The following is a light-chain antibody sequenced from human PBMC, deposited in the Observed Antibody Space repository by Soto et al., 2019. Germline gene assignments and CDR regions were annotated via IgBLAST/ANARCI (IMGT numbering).Light chain of an antibody. CDR3: SSYAGSNNIV. V-gene: IGLV2-8*01. Sequence: QSALTQPPSASGSRGQSVTISCTGASSDVGDSNYVSWYQQHPGKAPKLIIYEVTKRPSGVPDRFSGSKFGSTASLTVSGLQAADEADYYCSSYAGSNNIVFGTGTKLTVL. CDR1: SSDVGDSNY. J-gene: IGLJ1*01. CDR2: EVT.